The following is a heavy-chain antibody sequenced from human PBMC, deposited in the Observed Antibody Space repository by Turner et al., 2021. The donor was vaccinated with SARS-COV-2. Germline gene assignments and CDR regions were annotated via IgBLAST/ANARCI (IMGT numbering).Heavy chain of an antibody. CDR2: ISYDGSNK. V-gene: IGHV3-30*18. CDR3: AKESNFDY. J-gene: IGHJ4*02. Sequence: VQLVESGGGVVQPGRSLRLSCAASGFTFSSYGMHWVRQAPGKGLEWVALISYDGSNKYYADSVKGRITISRDNSKNTLYLQMNSLRAEDTAVYYCAKESNFDYWGQGTLVTVSS. CDR1: GFTFSSYG.